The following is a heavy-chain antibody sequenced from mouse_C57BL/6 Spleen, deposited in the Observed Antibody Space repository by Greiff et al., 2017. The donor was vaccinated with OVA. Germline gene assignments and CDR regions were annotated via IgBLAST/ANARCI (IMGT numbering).Heavy chain of an antibody. CDR3: ASWDGYYFDY. CDR2: IDPSDSET. CDR1: GYTFTSYW. V-gene: IGHV1-52*01. Sequence: QVQLKQPGAELVRPGSSVKLSCKASGYTFTSYWMHLVKQRPIQGLEWIGNIDPSDSETHYNQKFKDKATLTVDKSSSTAYMQLSSLTSEDSAVYYCASWDGYYFDYWGQGTTLTVSS. D-gene: IGHD4-1*01. J-gene: IGHJ2*01.